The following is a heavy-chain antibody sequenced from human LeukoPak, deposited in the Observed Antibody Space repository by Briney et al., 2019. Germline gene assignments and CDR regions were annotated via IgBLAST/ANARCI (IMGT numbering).Heavy chain of an antibody. J-gene: IGHJ4*02. V-gene: IGHV3-48*02. CDR2: ISSTSTI. CDR3: ATTGYYLCHFEY. D-gene: IGHD3-9*01. CDR1: GFTFSSCS. Sequence: PGGSLRLSCAASGFTFSSCSMTWVRQAPGKGLEWVSYISSTSTIYYADSVKGRFTVSRDNAKNSLYLQMNSLRDEDTAVYYCATTGYYLCHFEYWGQGTLVTVFS.